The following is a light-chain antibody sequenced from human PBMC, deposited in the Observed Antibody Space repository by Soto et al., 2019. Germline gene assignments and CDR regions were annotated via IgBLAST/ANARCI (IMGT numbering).Light chain of an antibody. CDR3: QQYNDWPPKT. CDR2: GAS. CDR1: QSVSSD. V-gene: IGKV3-15*01. J-gene: IGKJ1*01. Sequence: EIVLTQSPGTLSLSPGERATLSCRASQSVSSDLAWYQQKPGQAPRLLIYGASTRATGIPARFSGSGSGTEFILTISSLQSEDFAVYYCQQYNDWPPKTFGQGTKVDIK.